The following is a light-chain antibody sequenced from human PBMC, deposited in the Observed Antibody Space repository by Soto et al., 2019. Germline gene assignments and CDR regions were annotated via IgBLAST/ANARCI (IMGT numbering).Light chain of an antibody. CDR2: AAS. Sequence: DIQMTQSPSSLSASVGDRVTITCRASQSISSYLNWYQQKPGKAPKLLIYAASSLQSGVPSRFSGSGSGTDFTPTISSLQPEDFATYYCQQSYSTPPCTCGQGTKLEIK. CDR1: QSISSY. J-gene: IGKJ2*02. CDR3: QQSYSTPPCT. V-gene: IGKV1-39*01.